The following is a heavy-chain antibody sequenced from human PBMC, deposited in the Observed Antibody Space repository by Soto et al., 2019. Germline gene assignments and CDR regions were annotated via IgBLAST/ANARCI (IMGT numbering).Heavy chain of an antibody. V-gene: IGHV3-23*01. J-gene: IGHJ4*02. CDR1: GFTFSSYV. D-gene: IGHD7-27*01. CDR2: ISGSGDST. Sequence: EVQLLESGGGLVQPGGSLRLSCAASGFTFSSYVMSWVRQAPGKGLEWVSAISGSGDSTYHADSVRGRFAISRDNSKNTLYLQMNSLRAEDTAVYYCAKEGVRAGVTGRHFDYWGQATLVTVSS. CDR3: AKEGVRAGVTGRHFDY.